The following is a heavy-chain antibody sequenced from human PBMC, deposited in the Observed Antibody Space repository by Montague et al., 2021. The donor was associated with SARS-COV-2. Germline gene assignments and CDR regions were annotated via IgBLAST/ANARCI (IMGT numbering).Heavy chain of an antibody. V-gene: IGHV4-59*08. D-gene: IGHD3-9*01. CDR3: ARTYYDILTGYYNRGAFDI. CDR2: IYYSGST. Sequence: SETLSLTCTVSGGSISSYYWSWIRQPPGKGLEWIGNIYYSGSTNXXPSLKGRVTISVDTSKNQFSLKLSSVTAADTAVYYCARTYYDILTGYYNRGAFDIWGQGTMVTVSS. CDR1: GGSISSYY. J-gene: IGHJ3*02.